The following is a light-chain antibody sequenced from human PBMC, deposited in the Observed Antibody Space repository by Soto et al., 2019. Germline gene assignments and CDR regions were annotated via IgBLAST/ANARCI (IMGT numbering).Light chain of an antibody. CDR1: SSDVGGYNY. V-gene: IGLV2-14*01. Sequence: QSVLTQPASVSGSPGQSITISCAGTSSDVGGYNYVSWYQQYPGKAPKLMIYDVNSRPSGVSNRFSGSKSGNTASLTISGLQDEDEAEYYCSSSTGSSTHVLFGGGTQLTVL. J-gene: IGLJ2*01. CDR3: SSSTGSSTHVL. CDR2: DVN.